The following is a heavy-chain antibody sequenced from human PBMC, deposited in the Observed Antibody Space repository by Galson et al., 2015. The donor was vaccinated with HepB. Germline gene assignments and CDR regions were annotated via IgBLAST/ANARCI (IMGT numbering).Heavy chain of an antibody. CDR1: GGSISSSSYY. CDR2: VYYTGTT. D-gene: IGHD1-1*01. J-gene: IGHJ4*02. Sequence: SETLSLTCTVSGGSISSSSYYWGWIRQPPGKGLEWIASVYYTGTTYNNPSLRSRVSISVDTSKNQFSLRLNPMTAADTAVYYCATWLIQPMERYFDFWGQGTLVTVSS. CDR3: ATWLIQPMERYFDF. V-gene: IGHV4-39*01.